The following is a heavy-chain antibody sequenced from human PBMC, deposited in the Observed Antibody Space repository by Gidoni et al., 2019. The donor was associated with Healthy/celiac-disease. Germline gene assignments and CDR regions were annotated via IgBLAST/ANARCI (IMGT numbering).Heavy chain of an antibody. CDR3: AKPSSWYGFFTY. V-gene: IGHV3-23*01. CDR2: ISSSGGST. J-gene: IGHJ4*02. D-gene: IGHD6-13*01. Sequence: EVQLLASGGGLVQPGGSLRPSCAASGLTFSCYAMSWLRQAPGKGLEWVSAISSSGGSTYYADSVKGRFTISRDNSKNTLYLQMNSLRAEDTAVYYCAKPSSWYGFFTYWGQGTLVTVSS. CDR1: GLTFSCYA.